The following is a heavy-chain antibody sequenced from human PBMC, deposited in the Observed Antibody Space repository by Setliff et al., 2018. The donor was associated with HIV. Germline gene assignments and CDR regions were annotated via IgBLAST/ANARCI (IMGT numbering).Heavy chain of an antibody. D-gene: IGHD6-13*01. Sequence: ASVKVSCKASGYTFTNYGISWVRQAPGQGLEWMGWISAYNGNTHYAQKLQGRVTMTTDASTSTAYMELRSLRSDDPAVYYCARELPDSSSWVDYWGQGTLVTVSS. CDR1: GYTFTNYG. V-gene: IGHV1-18*01. J-gene: IGHJ4*02. CDR2: ISAYNGNT. CDR3: ARELPDSSSWVDY.